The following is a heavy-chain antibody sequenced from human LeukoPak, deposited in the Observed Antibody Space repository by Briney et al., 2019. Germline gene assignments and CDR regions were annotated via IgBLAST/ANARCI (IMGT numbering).Heavy chain of an antibody. CDR3: ARDDCSSSSCYSYYYMDV. D-gene: IGHD2-2*01. CDR2: ISAYNGNT. V-gene: IGHV1-18*01. J-gene: IGHJ6*03. Sequence: ASVKVSCKASGYTFTSYGISWVRQAPGQGLEWMGWISAYNGNTNYAQKLQGRVTMTTDTSTSTAYMELSSLRSEDTAVYYCARDDCSSSSCYSYYYMDVWGKGTTVTVSS. CDR1: GYTFTSYG.